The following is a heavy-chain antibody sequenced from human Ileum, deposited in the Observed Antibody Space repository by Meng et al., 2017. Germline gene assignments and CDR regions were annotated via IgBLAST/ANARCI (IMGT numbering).Heavy chain of an antibody. V-gene: IGHV3-23*01. J-gene: IGHJ4*02. CDR1: GFTFSSYA. Sequence: EVQLLKSGGGLVQPGESLRLSCAASGFTFSSYAMSWVRRTPGKGLEWVSSIGGSGAPTYYADSVKGLFIISRDNSKNTIFLQMNSLRAEDTAVYYCAKTGQLDSWGQGTLVTVSS. CDR2: IGGSGAPT. CDR3: AKTGQLDS.